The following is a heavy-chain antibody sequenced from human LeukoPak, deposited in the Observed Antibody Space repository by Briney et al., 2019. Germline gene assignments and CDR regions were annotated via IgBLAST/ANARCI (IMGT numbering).Heavy chain of an antibody. Sequence: PGGSLRLSCVASGFTFSSYAMSWVRQAPPRGLEWVSSLRGDGETFYADSGKGRFTLSRDDSRNMVFLHLNNLRVEDTAVYYCAKASWVSTADAVLWGQGTVVTVS. CDR1: GFTFSSYA. CDR3: AKASWVSTADAVL. CDR2: LRGDGET. V-gene: IGHV3-23*01. D-gene: IGHD3-16*01. J-gene: IGHJ4*02.